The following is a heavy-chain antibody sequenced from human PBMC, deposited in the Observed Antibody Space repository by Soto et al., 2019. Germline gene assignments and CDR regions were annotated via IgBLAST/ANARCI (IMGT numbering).Heavy chain of an antibody. V-gene: IGHV3-30*18. CDR3: AKTRGYSYDYGMDV. D-gene: IGHD5-18*01. CDR2: ISYDGTNK. Sequence: PGGSLRLFSSASGFTFSSYGMHWVRQAPGKGLEWVAVISYDGTNKNYADSVRGRFTISRDNSKNTLYLQMNSLRVEDTAVYFCAKTRGYSYDYGMDVWGQATTVTVSS. J-gene: IGHJ6*02. CDR1: GFTFSSYG.